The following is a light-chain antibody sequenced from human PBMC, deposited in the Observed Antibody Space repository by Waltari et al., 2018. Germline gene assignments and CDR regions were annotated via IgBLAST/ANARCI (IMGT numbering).Light chain of an antibody. CDR1: RNDVGGYNS. CDR3: SSCASTIPLGV. CDR2: DVN. J-gene: IGLJ3*02. Sequence: SALTQPASVSGAPGQSITISCTGIRNDVGGYNSVSWYQQHPGKAPKLIIYDVNNRPSGISYRFSGSKSGDTASLTISGLQPEDEADYYCSSCASTIPLGVFGGGTKLTVL. V-gene: IGLV2-14*01.